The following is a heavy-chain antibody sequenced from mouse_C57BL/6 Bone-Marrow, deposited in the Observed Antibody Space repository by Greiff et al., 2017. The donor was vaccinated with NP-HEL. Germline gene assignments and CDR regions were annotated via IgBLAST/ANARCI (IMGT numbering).Heavy chain of an antibody. V-gene: IGHV1-55*01. J-gene: IGHJ1*03. CDR2: IYPGSGST. D-gene: IGHD1-1*01. CDR1: GYTFTSYW. CDR3: AMRYGSSYGYFDV. Sequence: QVQLKQSGAELVKPGASVKMSCKASGYTFTSYWITWVKQRPGQGLEWIGDIYPGSGSTNYNEKFKSKATLTVDTSSSTAYMQLSSLTSEDSAVYYCAMRYGSSYGYFDVWGTGTTVTVSS.